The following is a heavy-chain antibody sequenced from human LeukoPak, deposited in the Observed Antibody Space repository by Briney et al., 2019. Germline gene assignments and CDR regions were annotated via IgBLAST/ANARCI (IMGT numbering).Heavy chain of an antibody. CDR2: IYYSGST. CDR1: GGSISSSSYY. D-gene: IGHD3-22*01. Sequence: PSETLSLTCTVSGGSISSSSYYWGWIRQPPGKGLEWIGSIYYSGSTYYNPSLKSRVTISVDTSKNQFSLKLSSVAAADTAVYYCARRAASSGSYYGAFDIWGQGTMVTVSS. CDR3: ARRAASSGSYYGAFDI. J-gene: IGHJ3*02. V-gene: IGHV4-39*01.